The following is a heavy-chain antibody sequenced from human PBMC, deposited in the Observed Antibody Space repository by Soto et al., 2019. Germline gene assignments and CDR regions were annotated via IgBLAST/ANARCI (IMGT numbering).Heavy chain of an antibody. Sequence: QAQLVQSGPEVKKPGASVKVFCKASGYTFSSYGISWVRQAPGQGLEWLGWISPYDDDTKYAQNLQGRVRMTTDTSXXTVYMDLRSLRSDDTAIYYCARGGYYDSSGSRNYHYYGMDVWGQGTTVTVSS. J-gene: IGHJ6*02. CDR1: GYTFSSYG. CDR2: ISPYDDDT. CDR3: ARGGYYDSSGSRNYHYYGMDV. D-gene: IGHD3-22*01. V-gene: IGHV1-18*01.